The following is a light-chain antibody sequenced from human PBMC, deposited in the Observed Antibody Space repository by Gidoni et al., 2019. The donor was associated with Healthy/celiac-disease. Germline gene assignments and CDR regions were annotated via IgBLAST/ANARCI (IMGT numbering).Light chain of an antibody. V-gene: IGKV2-28*01. CDR2: LGS. CDR1: QSLLHSNGYNY. J-gene: IGKJ3*01. Sequence: DLVMTQSPLSLPVTPGEPASISCRSSQSLLHSNGYNYLDWYLQKPGQSPQLLIYLGSTRASGVPDRFSGSGSGTDFTLKISRVEAEDVGVYYCMQALQTPFTFGPGTKVEIK. CDR3: MQALQTPFT.